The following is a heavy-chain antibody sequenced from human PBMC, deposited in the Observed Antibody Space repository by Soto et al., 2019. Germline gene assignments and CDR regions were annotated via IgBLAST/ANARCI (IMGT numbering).Heavy chain of an antibody. Sequence: GGSLRLSCAASGFTFSSYWMSWVRQAPGKGLEWVANIKQDGSEKYYVDSVKGRFTISRDNAKNSLYLQMNSLRAEDTAVYYCARGDSSSGSEPFYFVYLGHGTLVSVSS. D-gene: IGHD6-13*01. CDR3: ARGDSSSGSEPFYFVY. J-gene: IGHJ4*01. V-gene: IGHV3-7*05. CDR2: IKQDGSEK. CDR1: GFTFSSYW.